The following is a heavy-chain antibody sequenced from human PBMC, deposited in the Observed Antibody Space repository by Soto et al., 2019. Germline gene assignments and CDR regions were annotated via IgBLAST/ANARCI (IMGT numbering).Heavy chain of an antibody. CDR2: IDPRNGGT. J-gene: IGHJ4*02. Sequence: ASVKLSCKASGYIFSDYYIHWVRQAPGQGLEWMGWIDPRNGGTKYAQKFQDRLTMTTDTSTSTAFLELRRLRLDDTAVFFCAKVLYRNVIHAWGQGTLVTVS. CDR1: GYIFSDYY. CDR3: AKVLYRNVIHA. D-gene: IGHD5-18*01. V-gene: IGHV1-2*02.